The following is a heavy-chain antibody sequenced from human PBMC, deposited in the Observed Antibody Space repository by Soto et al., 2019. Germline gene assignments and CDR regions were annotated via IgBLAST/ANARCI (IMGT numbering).Heavy chain of an antibody. CDR2: IYYSGST. CDR1: GGANPISPYF. D-gene: IGHD6-19*01. V-gene: IGHV4-39*01. J-gene: IGHJ4*02. Sequence: SQTLSRTYTLSGGANPISPYFLCWGRQSPGQALKWIESIYYSGSTHYNPSLKSRVTVSVDTSKNQFSLKLTSVTAADTAVYFCVSHRNYIVVSGSFFDYWSQGTLVTVSS. CDR3: VSHRNYIVVSGSFFDY.